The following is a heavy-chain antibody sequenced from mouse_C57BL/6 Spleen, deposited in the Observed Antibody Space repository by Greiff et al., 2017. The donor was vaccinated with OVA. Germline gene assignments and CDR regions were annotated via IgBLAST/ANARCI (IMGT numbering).Heavy chain of an antibody. Sequence: QVQLQQPGAELVKPGASVKLSCKASGYTFTSYWMHCVKQRPGRGLEWIGGIVPNSGGTTYNEKFKSKATLTVDKPSSTAYMQLSSLTSEDSAVYDCARSAITTVVAYDYWGQGTTHTVAT. D-gene: IGHD1-1*01. J-gene: IGHJ2*01. CDR3: ARSAITTVVAYDY. CDR1: GYTFTSYW. CDR2: IVPNSGGT. V-gene: IGHV1-72*01.